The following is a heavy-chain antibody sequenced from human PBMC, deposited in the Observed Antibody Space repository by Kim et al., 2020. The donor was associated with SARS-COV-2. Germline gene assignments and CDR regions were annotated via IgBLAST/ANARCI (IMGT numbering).Heavy chain of an antibody. D-gene: IGHD4-17*01. CDR1: GYSFTSYW. J-gene: IGHJ5*02. V-gene: IGHV5-51*01. CDR3: ARLPGRRTTVINWFDP. CDR2: IYPGDSDT. Sequence: GESLKISCKGSGYSFTSYWIGWVRQMPGKGLEWMGIIYPGDSDTRYSPSFQGQVTISADKSISTAYLQWSSLKASDTAMYYCARLPGRRTTVINWFDPWGQGTLVTVSS.